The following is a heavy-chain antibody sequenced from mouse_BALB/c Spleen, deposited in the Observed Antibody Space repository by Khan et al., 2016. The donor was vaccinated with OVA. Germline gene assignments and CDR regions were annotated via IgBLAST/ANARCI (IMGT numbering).Heavy chain of an antibody. CDR2: ISSGGNT. J-gene: IGHJ3*01. Sequence: EVRLVESGGGSVKPGGSLKVSCAASGFTFSNYGMSWVRQTPEKRMEWVASISSGGNTYYPDSGKGRFTISRDNVRNILYLQMSSLRSEDTAMYYCARDYWFVYWGQGTLVTVSA. V-gene: IGHV5-6-5*01. CDR1: GFTFSNYG. CDR3: ARDYWFVY.